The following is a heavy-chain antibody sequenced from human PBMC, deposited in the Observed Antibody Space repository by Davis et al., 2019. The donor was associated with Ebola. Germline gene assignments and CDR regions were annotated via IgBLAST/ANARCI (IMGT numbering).Heavy chain of an antibody. J-gene: IGHJ6*02. CDR2: IYPGDSDT. CDR1: GYDFSSYY. CDR3: ARLFGTARVVYGMDL. Sequence: GESLKISCDAPGYDFSSYYVALVRQVPGKGLEWMGIIYPGDSDTKYGPSFLGQVTIPADKSIRTAYLQWGNLQASDSAIYYCARLFGTARVVYGMDLWGQGTTVVVS. D-gene: IGHD2-21*01. V-gene: IGHV5-51*01.